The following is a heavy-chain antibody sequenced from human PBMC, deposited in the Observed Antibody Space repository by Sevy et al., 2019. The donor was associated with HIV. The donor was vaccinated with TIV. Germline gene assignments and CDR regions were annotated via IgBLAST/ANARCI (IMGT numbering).Heavy chain of an antibody. D-gene: IGHD2-21*02. J-gene: IGHJ3*02. CDR2: IIPIFGTA. CDR1: GGTFSSYA. CDR3: ARGIVVVTAIGPGAFDI. Sequence: ASVKVSCKASGGTFSSYAISWVRQAPGQGLEWMGRIIPIFGTANYAQKFQGRVTITADESTSTAYMELSSLRSEDTAVYYCARGIVVVTAIGPGAFDIWGQGTMVTVSS. V-gene: IGHV1-69*13.